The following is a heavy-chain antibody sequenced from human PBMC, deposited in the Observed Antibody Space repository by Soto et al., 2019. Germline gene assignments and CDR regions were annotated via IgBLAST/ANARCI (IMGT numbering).Heavy chain of an antibody. D-gene: IGHD3-3*01. CDR1: GGPFISYA. CDR3: ARDPGGITIFGNDAFDI. CDR2: IIPIFGTA. Sequence: SVKVSCKASGGPFISYAIIWVRQAPGQGLEWMGGIIPIFGTANYAQKFQGRVTITADESTSTAYMELSSLRSEDTAVYYCARDPGGITIFGNDAFDIWGQGTMVTV. V-gene: IGHV1-69*01. J-gene: IGHJ3*02.